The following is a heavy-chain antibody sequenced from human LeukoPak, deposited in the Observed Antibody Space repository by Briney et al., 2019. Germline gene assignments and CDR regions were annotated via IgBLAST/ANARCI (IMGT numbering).Heavy chain of an antibody. CDR1: GGSISSYY. D-gene: IGHD2/OR15-2a*01. CDR3: ASRFPQSGWFDP. V-gene: IGHV4-59*01. Sequence: SETQSLTRTVSGGSISSYYWSWIRQPPGKGLEWIGYIYYSGSTNYNPSLKSRVTISVDTSKNQFSLKLSSVTAADTAVYYCASRFPQSGWFDPWGQGTLVTVSS. J-gene: IGHJ5*02. CDR2: IYYSGST.